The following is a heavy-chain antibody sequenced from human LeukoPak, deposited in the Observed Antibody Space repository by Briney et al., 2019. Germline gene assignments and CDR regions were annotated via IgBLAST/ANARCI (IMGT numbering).Heavy chain of an antibody. CDR2: FDREDDEI. Sequence: ASVKVSFKCSGYTFTELSIHWVRRAPGKGLEWVGGFDREDDEIMYARKFQGKVTVTEDTSTNTAVMELRSLKSDDTAVYYCATAPLVGVPTFLDSWGQGTLVTVSS. D-gene: IGHD1-26*01. V-gene: IGHV1-24*01. CDR3: ATAPLVGVPTFLDS. CDR1: GYTFTELS. J-gene: IGHJ4*02.